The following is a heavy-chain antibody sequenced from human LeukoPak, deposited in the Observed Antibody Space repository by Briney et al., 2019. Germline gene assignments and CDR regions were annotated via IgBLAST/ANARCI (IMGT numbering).Heavy chain of an antibody. V-gene: IGHV1-8*01. D-gene: IGHD6-13*01. Sequence: ASVKVSCKASGYTFTSYDINWVRQATGQGLEWMGWMNPNSGNTGYAQKFQGRVTMTRNTSISTAYMELSSLRSEDTAVYYCARGNLAAGGAGFDYWGQGTLVTVSS. CDR2: MNPNSGNT. CDR1: GYTFTSYD. J-gene: IGHJ4*02. CDR3: ARGNLAAGGAGFDY.